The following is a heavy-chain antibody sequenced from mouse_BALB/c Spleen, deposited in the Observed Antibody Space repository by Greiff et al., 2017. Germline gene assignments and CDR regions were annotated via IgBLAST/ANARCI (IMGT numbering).Heavy chain of an antibody. CDR2: ISYSGST. CDR1: GYSITSYYA. V-gene: IGHV3-2*02. D-gene: IGHD2-14*01. J-gene: IGHJ1*01. Sequence: EVQRVESGPGLVKPSQSLSLTCTVTGYSITSYYAWNWIRQFPGTKLGWMGYISYSGSTSYNPSLKSRISITRDTSKNQFFLQLNSVTTEDTATSYCASGGYDEYFDVWGAGTTVTVSS. CDR3: ASGGYDEYFDV.